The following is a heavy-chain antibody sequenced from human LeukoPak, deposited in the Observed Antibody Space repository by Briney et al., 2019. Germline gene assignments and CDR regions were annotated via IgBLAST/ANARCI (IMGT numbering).Heavy chain of an antibody. CDR1: GFTFSDYY. D-gene: IGHD1-26*01. Sequence: PGGSLRLSCAASGFTFSDYYMSWVRQAPGKGLEWVSYISSSGSTIYYADSVKGRFTISRDNAKNSLYLQMNSLRAEDTAVYYCARMGGSYPPVYYYYYMDVWGKGTTVTVSS. J-gene: IGHJ6*03. CDR2: ISSSGSTI. CDR3: ARMGGSYPPVYYYYYMDV. V-gene: IGHV3-11*04.